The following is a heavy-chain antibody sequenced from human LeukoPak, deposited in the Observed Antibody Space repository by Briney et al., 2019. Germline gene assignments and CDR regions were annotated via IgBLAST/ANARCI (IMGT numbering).Heavy chain of an antibody. V-gene: IGHV3-74*01. CDR3: ARGLVPGFLDY. Sequence: GGPLRLSCAASGFTFSSSWMYWVRQAPGKGLVWVSRINSDESITTYADSVKGRFTISRDNAKNTLYPQMNSLRAEDTAVYYCARGLVPGFLDYWSQGTPVTVSS. D-gene: IGHD4-11*01. J-gene: IGHJ4*02. CDR1: GFTFSSSW. CDR2: INSDESIT.